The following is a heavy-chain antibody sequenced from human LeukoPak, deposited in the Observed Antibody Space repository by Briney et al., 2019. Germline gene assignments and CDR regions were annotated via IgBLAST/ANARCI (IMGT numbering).Heavy chain of an antibody. J-gene: IGHJ6*03. CDR2: ISSSSTIK. Sequence: PGGSLRLSCAASGFSFSSYSMKWVRQAPGKGLEWVSYISSSSTIKYYADSVKGRFTVSRDNAKNSLYLQINSLRAEDTAVYYCARGYSGGSGTGYYYYYYMDVWGKGTTVTVSS. CDR1: GFSFSSYS. D-gene: IGHD3-10*01. V-gene: IGHV3-48*01. CDR3: ARGYSGGSGTGYYYYYYMDV.